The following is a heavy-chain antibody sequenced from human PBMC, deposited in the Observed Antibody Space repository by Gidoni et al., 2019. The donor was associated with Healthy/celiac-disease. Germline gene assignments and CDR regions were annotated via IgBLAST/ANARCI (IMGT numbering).Heavy chain of an antibody. V-gene: IGHV3-48*02. CDR1: GFTFSSYS. CDR2: ISSSSSTI. J-gene: IGHJ3*02. D-gene: IGHD3-16*01. Sequence: EVQLVESGGGLVQPGGSLSLSCAASGFTFSSYSMNWVRQAPGKGLEWVSYISSSSSTIYYADSVKGRFTISRDNAKNSLYLQMNSLRDEDTAVYYCARDSHPYPGEDAFDIWGQGTMVTVSS. CDR3: ARDSHPYPGEDAFDI.